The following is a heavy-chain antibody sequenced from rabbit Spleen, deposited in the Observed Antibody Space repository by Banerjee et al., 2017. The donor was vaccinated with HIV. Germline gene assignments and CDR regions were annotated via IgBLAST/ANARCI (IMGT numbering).Heavy chain of an antibody. CDR2: TDTVRSAST. J-gene: IGHJ6*01. CDR1: GFSFSSSYY. Sequence: QSLEESGGDMVKPGASLTLTCTASGFSFSSSYYMCWVRQAPGKGLEWIACTDTVRSASTYYASWAKGRFTISKTSSTTVTLQMTSLTAADTATYFCARDPDIGSTLYNFWGPGTLVTVS. D-gene: IGHD4-2*01. CDR3: ARDPDIGSTLYNF. V-gene: IGHV1S40*01.